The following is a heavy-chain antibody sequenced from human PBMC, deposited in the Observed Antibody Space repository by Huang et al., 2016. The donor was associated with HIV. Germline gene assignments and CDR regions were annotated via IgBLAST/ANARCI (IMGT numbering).Heavy chain of an antibody. J-gene: IGHJ4*02. CDR2: RSYTGSNI. CDR1: GFTFSNYA. D-gene: IGHD3-22*01. CDR3: ARGRDGRSGFYFGDFDN. V-gene: IGHV3-30*04. Sequence: QVQLVGSGGGVVQPGRSLRLSCAASGFTFSNYAMHWVRQAPGKGLEWVTLRSYTGSNIYYTESVKGRFSISRDNSKSTMYLHMNRLRVEDTAVYYCARGRDGRSGFYFGDFDNWGQGILVTVSS.